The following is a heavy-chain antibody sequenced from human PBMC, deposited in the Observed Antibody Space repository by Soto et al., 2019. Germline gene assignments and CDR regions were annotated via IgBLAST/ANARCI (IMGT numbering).Heavy chain of an antibody. CDR1: GGSFSGYY. Sequence: SETLSLTCAVYGGSFSGYYWSWIRQPPGKGLEWIGEINHSGSTNYNPSLKSRVTISVDTSKNQFSLKLSSATAADTAVYYCAGLWWLQYYYGMDVWGQGTTVTVSS. J-gene: IGHJ6*02. CDR2: INHSGST. D-gene: IGHD5-12*01. CDR3: AGLWWLQYYYGMDV. V-gene: IGHV4-34*01.